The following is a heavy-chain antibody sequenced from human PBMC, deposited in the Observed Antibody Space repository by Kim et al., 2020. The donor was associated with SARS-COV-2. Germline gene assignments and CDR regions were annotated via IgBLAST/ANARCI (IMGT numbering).Heavy chain of an antibody. V-gene: IGHV3-30*18. Sequence: GGSLRLSCAASGFSFNDYGMHWIRQAPGKGLEWVAFISYGGSKKQYLDSLKGRFTVSGDYTKNTLYLQMNRLAAEDTAVYYCAKQGYRFELNTYYGMDIWGQGTTVTVSS. D-gene: IGHD5-12*01. CDR1: GFSFNDYG. CDR3: AKQGYRFELNTYYGMDI. CDR2: ISYGGSKK. J-gene: IGHJ6*02.